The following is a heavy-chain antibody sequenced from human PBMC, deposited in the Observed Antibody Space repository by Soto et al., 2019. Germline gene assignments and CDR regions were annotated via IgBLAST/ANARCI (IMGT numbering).Heavy chain of an antibody. J-gene: IGHJ4*02. D-gene: IGHD1-1*01. Sequence: LSLTGNGCAGAIWSYGGGRILQPPGKGLEWIGYIYYSGSTNYNPSLKSRVTISVDTSKNQFSLKLSSVTAADTAVYYCARGSLNDDYFAYWGQGTLVTVSS. CDR3: ARGSLNDDYFAY. CDR1: AGAIWSYG. CDR2: IYYSGST. V-gene: IGHV4-59*01.